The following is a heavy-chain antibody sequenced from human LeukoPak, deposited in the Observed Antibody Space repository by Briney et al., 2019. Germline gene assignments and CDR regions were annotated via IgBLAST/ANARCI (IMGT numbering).Heavy chain of an antibody. V-gene: IGHV3-53*01. CDR2: IYSGGST. J-gene: IGHJ6*02. Sequence: GGSLRLSCAASGFTVSSNYMSWVRQAPGKGLEWVSVIYSGGSTYYADSVKGRFSISRDNARNSVYLQMNSLRAEDTAVYYCARDPGGYGDYVGYYGMDVWGQGTTVTVSS. D-gene: IGHD4-17*01. CDR1: GFTVSSNY. CDR3: ARDPGGYGDYVGYYGMDV.